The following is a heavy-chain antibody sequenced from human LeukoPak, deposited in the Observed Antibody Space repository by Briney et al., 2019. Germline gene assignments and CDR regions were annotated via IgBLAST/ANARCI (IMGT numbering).Heavy chain of an antibody. V-gene: IGHV3-7*03. CDR3: VRNLAVAGTCFDS. CDR1: GFTFRNYW. D-gene: IGHD6-19*01. J-gene: IGHJ4*02. CDR2: IKQDGSDR. Sequence: GGSLRLSCAASGFTFRNYWMSWIRQVPGTGLEWVANIKQDGSDRNYVTSVRGRFTISRDNAESSLYLQMNSLRAEDTAVYYCVRNLAVAGTCFDSWGQGTLVTVSS.